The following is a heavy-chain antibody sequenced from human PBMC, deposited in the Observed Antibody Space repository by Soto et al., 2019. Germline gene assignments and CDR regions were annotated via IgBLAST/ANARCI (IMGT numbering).Heavy chain of an antibody. Sequence: QVQLQESGPGLVRPLETLSLTCTVSGGSIGGYYWSWIRQPPGKGLEWIGYVYYSGSTNYNPSLKSRVTISVDKSKNQFSRRLTSVTAADTAVYYCARGFTVLGSGWSYNDYWGQGALVTVSS. CDR3: ARGFTVLGSGWSYNDY. CDR1: GGSIGGYY. J-gene: IGHJ4*02. V-gene: IGHV4-59*01. CDR2: VYYSGST. D-gene: IGHD6-19*01.